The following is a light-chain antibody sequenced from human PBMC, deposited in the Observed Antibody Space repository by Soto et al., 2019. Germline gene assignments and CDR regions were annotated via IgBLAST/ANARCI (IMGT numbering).Light chain of an antibody. CDR1: SSNIGAGYD. J-gene: IGLJ3*02. CDR2: GNS. V-gene: IGLV1-40*01. CDR3: QSYDSSLSGWV. Sequence: QSVLTQPPSVSGAPGQRVTISCTGSSSNIGAGYDVHWYQQLPGTAPKLLISGNSNRPSGVPDRFSGSKSGTSASLAITGLPDEDEADYYCQSYDSSLSGWVFGGGTKVTVL.